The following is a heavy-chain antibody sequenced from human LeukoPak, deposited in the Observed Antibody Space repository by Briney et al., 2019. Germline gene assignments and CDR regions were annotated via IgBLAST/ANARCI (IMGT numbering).Heavy chain of an antibody. CDR1: GGSISSYY. D-gene: IGHD7-27*01. J-gene: IGHJ6*03. V-gene: IGHV4-59*01. CDR3: ARAYSGVNYYYMDV. CDR2: IYYSGST. Sequence: SETLSLTCTVSGGSISSYYWSWIRQPPGKGLEWIGYIYYSGSTNYNPSLKSRVTISVDTSKNQFSLKLSSVTAADTAVYYCARAYSGVNYYYMDVWGKGTTVTVSS.